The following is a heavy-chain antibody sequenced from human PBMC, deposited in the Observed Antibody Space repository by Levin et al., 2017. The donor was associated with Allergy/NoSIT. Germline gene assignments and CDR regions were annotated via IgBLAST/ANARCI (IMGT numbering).Heavy chain of an antibody. J-gene: IGHJ6*02. V-gene: IGHV4-59*01. CDR2: IYYSGST. D-gene: IGHD3-10*01. Sequence: GSLRLSCTVSGDSISGYYWSWIRQAQGKGMEWIGHIYYSGSTNYNPSFKSRTTLSVDMSRNQFSLKLSSVTAGDTAVYYCARDKIIRLRGDTYYYGMDVWGQGTTVTVSS. CDR3: ARDKIIRLRGDTYYYGMDV. CDR1: GDSISGYY.